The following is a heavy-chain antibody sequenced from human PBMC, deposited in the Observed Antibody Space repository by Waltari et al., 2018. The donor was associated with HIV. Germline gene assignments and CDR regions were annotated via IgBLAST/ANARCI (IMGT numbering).Heavy chain of an antibody. CDR3: ARSSYCGGDCYLDY. J-gene: IGHJ4*02. CDR1: GGSVSSGSYY. D-gene: IGHD2-21*02. Sequence: QVQLQESGPGLVKPSETLSLTCTVSGGSVSSGSYYWSWLRQPPGKGLELIGYIYYSGSTNYNPSLKSRVTISVDTSKNQFSLKLSSVTAADTAVYYCARSSYCGGDCYLDYWGQGTLVTVSS. CDR2: IYYSGST. V-gene: IGHV4-61*01.